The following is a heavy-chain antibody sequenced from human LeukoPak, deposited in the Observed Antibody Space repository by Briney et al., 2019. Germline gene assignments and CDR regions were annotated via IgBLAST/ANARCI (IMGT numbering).Heavy chain of an antibody. CDR2: IIPIFGTA. V-gene: IGHV1-69*05. J-gene: IGHJ3*02. CDR1: GGTFSSYA. CDR3: ASLRYCSSTSCPNDAFDI. D-gene: IGHD2-2*01. Sequence: SVKVSCKASGGTFSSYAISWVRQAPGQGLEWMGGIIPIFGTANYAQKFQGRVTITTDESTSTAYMELSSLRSEDTAVYYCASLRYCSSTSCPNDAFDIWGQGTMVTVSS.